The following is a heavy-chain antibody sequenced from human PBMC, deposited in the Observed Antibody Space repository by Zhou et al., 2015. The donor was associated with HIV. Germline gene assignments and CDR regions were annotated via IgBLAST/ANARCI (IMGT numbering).Heavy chain of an antibody. D-gene: IGHD3-10*01. CDR2: IIPIFDKT. Sequence: QVQLVQSGAEVKKPGSSVKVSCKASGGTFSSYVLSWVRQAPGQGLEWMGGIIPIFDKTNYAQKFQGRVTITADRSTSTAYMELGSLKSEDTAVYYCARNNLPIRGVTPGYYYYGMDVWGQGTTVTVSS. V-gene: IGHV1-69*06. CDR1: GGTFSSYV. J-gene: IGHJ6*02. CDR3: ARNNLPIRGVTPGYYYYGMDV.